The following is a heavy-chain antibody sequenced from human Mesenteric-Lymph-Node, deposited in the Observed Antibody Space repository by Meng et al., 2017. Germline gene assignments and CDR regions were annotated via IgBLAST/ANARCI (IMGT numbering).Heavy chain of an antibody. J-gene: IGHJ4*01. V-gene: IGHV4-31*03. Sequence: QVQLQVSGPGLVKPSQTLSLTCTVSGGSISSGGHSWSWIRQHPGKGLEWIAYIYYSGSTYYNPSLKSRVILSVDTSKNQFSLKLSSVTAADTAVYYCARVDSSGYFLDYWGQGTLVTVSS. D-gene: IGHD3-22*01. CDR1: GGSISSGGHS. CDR2: IYYSGST. CDR3: ARVDSSGYFLDY.